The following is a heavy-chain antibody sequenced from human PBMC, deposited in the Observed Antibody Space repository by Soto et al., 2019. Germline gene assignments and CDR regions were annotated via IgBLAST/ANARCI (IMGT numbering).Heavy chain of an antibody. Sequence: QLQLQESGSGLVKPSQTLSLTCTVSGASISSGGYSWNWIRQPPGKGLEWLGYIYHNGGTYSNPSIKSWLTLSLDKSKTQCPLSLTSVIAADTAVDHCASGPYEYFQTRGQGPLVPVTS. V-gene: IGHV4-30-2*01. CDR1: GASISSGGYS. J-gene: IGHJ1*01. CDR3: ASGPYEYFQT. CDR2: IYHNGGT.